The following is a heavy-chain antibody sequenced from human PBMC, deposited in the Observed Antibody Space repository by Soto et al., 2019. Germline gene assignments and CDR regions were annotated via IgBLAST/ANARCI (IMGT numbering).Heavy chain of an antibody. CDR1: GSTFTHYY. Sequence: ASVQVSCKASGSTFTHYYIHWVRQAPGQGLAWMGIINPNGGITTYAQKFRAGFTMTRDTSTSTVYLELSSLRSEDSAIYYCATSVNSAMAFDYWGQGTLVTVAS. CDR2: INPNGGIT. V-gene: IGHV1-46*01. CDR3: ATSVNSAMAFDY. J-gene: IGHJ4*02. D-gene: IGHD5-18*01.